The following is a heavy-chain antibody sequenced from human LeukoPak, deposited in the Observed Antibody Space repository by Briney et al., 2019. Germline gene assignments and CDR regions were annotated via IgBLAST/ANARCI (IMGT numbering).Heavy chain of an antibody. Sequence: GGSLRLSCAASGFTFNYFGMNWVRQAPGKGLEWVSSISRISNYIYYVDSVKGRFTISRDNAKNSLYLQMNSLRAEDTAVYYCARDAVDTAMVDFDYWGQGALVTVSS. CDR2: ISRISNYI. V-gene: IGHV3-21*01. D-gene: IGHD5-18*01. CDR3: ARDAVDTAMVDFDY. J-gene: IGHJ4*02. CDR1: GFTFNYFG.